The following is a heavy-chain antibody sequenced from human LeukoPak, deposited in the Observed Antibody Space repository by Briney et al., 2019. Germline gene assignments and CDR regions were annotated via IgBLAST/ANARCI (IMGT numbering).Heavy chain of an antibody. D-gene: IGHD2-15*01. Sequence: PGGSLRLSCAGSGFTFSNYWMNWVRQAPGRGLEWVAIIKQDGSAQFYADSVKGRFTISRDNAKNSVYMQMNSLRVEDTAVYYCARALGYCSGGSCSNYFDYWGQGTLVTVSS. V-gene: IGHV3-7*01. CDR3: ARALGYCSGGSCSNYFDY. J-gene: IGHJ4*02. CDR1: GFTFSNYW. CDR2: IKQDGSAQ.